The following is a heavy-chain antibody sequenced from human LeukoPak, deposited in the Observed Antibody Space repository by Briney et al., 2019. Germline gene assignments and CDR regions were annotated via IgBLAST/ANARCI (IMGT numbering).Heavy chain of an antibody. V-gene: IGHV1-2*02. Sequence: ASVKVSCKASGYTFTGYYMHWVRQAPGQGLEWMGWINPNSGGTNYAQKFQGRVTMTRDTSISTAYMELSRLRSDDTAVYYCARGGAHCSSTSCYGWDGVDYWGQGTLVTVSS. CDR2: INPNSGGT. D-gene: IGHD2-2*01. J-gene: IGHJ4*02. CDR1: GYTFTGYY. CDR3: ARGGAHCSSTSCYGWDGVDY.